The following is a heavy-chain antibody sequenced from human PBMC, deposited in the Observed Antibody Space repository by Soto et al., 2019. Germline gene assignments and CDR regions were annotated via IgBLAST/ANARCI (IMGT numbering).Heavy chain of an antibody. V-gene: IGHV5-51*01. CDR2: IYPGDSDT. CDR1: GYSFTSYW. CDR3: ARQLCSGGSCYSFAFDI. D-gene: IGHD2-15*01. J-gene: IGHJ3*02. Sequence: GESLKISCKGSGYSFTSYWIGWVRQMPGKGLEWMGIIYPGDSDTRYSPSFQGQVTISADKSISTAYLQWSSLKASDTAMYYCARQLCSGGSCYSFAFDIWGQGTMVTVSS.